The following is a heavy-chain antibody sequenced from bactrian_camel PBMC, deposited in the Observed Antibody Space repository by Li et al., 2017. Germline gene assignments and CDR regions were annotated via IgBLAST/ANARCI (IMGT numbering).Heavy chain of an antibody. Sequence: DVQLVESGGGSVQAGGSLRLTCEASSRYTSVLDCMAWFRQAPGMEREGVAVIDSNGDTTYADSVKGRFTISQDNANNALYLHMNMLKSEDTAMYYCVRGREHDFDYPKEAQGTQVTVS. V-gene: IGHV3S67*01. D-gene: IGHD6*01. CDR1: RYTSVLDC. CDR2: IDSNGDT. J-gene: IGHJ4*01.